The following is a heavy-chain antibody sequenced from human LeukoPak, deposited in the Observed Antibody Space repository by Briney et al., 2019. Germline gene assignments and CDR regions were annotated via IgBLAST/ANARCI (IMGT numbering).Heavy chain of an antibody. V-gene: IGHV4-39*01. CDR2: IYYSGST. CDR3: AAGWMVRGNYFGY. J-gene: IGHJ4*02. D-gene: IGHD3-10*01. Sequence: SETLSLTCTVSGGSISSSSYYWGWIRQPPGKGLEWIGSIYYSGSTYYNPSLKSRVTISVDTSKNQFSLKLSSVTAADTAVYYCAAGWMVRGNYFGYWGQGTLVTVSS. CDR1: GGSISSSSYY.